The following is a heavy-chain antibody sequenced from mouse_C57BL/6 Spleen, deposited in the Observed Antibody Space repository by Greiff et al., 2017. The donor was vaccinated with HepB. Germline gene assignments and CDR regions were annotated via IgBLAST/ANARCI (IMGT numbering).Heavy chain of an antibody. V-gene: IGHV1-39*01. D-gene: IGHD4-1*01. CDR1: GYSFTDYN. CDR3: ARGEWEGDAMDY. Sequence: VHVKQSGPELVKPGASVKISCKASGYSFTDYNMNWVKQSNGKSLEWIGVINPNYGTTSYNQKFKGKATLTVDQSSSTAYMQLNSLTSEDSAVYYCARGEWEGDAMDYWGQGTSVTVSS. J-gene: IGHJ4*01. CDR2: INPNYGTT.